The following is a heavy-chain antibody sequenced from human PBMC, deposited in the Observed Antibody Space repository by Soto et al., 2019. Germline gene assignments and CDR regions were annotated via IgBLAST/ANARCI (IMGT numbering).Heavy chain of an antibody. D-gene: IGHD6-19*01. CDR1: GFTFTSSA. CDR3: AAEEEYSSGWYPEAFDI. Sequence: ASGKVSCKASGFTFTSSAMQWVRQARGQRLEWIGWIVVGSGNTNYAQKFQERVTITRDMSTSTAYMELSSLRSEDTAVYYCAAEEEYSSGWYPEAFDIWGQGTMVTVSS. CDR2: IVVGSGNT. J-gene: IGHJ3*02. V-gene: IGHV1-58*02.